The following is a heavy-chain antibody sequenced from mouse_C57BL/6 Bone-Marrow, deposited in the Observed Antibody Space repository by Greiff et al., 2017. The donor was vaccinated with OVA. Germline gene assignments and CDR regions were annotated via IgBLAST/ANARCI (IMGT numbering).Heavy chain of an antibody. CDR1: GYTFTNYW. D-gene: IGHD1-1*01. CDR2: IYPGGGYT. CDR3: ARRDYGRDYAMDY. J-gene: IGHJ4*01. Sequence: VQLQQSGAELVRPGTSVKMSCKASGYTFTNYWIGWAKQRPGHGLEWIGDIYPGGGYTNYTEKVKGKATLTADKSSSTAYMQFSSLTSEDSAIYDCARRDYGRDYAMDYWGQGTSVTVSS. V-gene: IGHV1-63*01.